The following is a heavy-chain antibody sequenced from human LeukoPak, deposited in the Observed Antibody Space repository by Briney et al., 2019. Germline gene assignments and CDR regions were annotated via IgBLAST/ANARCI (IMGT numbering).Heavy chain of an antibody. J-gene: IGHJ4*02. V-gene: IGHV3-30*03. Sequence: GGSLRLSCAASGFTFSSYGMHWVRQAPGKGLEWVAVISYDGSNKYYADSVKGRFTISRDNSKNTLYLQMNSLRAEDTAVYYCARDRYITMVRGVIIDYWGQGTLVTVSS. CDR2: ISYDGSNK. CDR3: ARDRYITMVRGVIIDY. D-gene: IGHD3-10*01. CDR1: GFTFSSYG.